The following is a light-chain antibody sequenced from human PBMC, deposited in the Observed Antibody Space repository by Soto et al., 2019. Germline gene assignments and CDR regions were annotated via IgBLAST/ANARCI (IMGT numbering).Light chain of an antibody. Sequence: EIVLTQSPGTLSLSPGERATLSCRASQSVNSNYLAWYQQKPGQAPTLLIYGASSRATGIPDRFSGSGSGTDFTLTISRLEPEDFAVYYCQQYGSSPRLTFGGGTKVDIK. CDR1: QSVNSNY. CDR2: GAS. J-gene: IGKJ4*01. V-gene: IGKV3-20*01. CDR3: QQYGSSPRLT.